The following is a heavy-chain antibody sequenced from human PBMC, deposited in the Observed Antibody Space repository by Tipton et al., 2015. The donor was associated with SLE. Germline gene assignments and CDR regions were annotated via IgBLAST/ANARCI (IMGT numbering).Heavy chain of an antibody. J-gene: IGHJ6*03. Sequence: TLSLTCTVSGVSISTSSDYWGWIRQSPGKGLEWIGTIYYSGSTYYNPSLQSRVTISVDTSKNQFSLKLSSVTAADTAVYYCARTSTYYDFWSGSYYYYYYMDVWGKGTTVTVSS. CDR2: IYYSGST. CDR1: GVSISTSSDY. CDR3: ARTSTYYDFWSGSYYYYYYMDV. V-gene: IGHV4-39*01. D-gene: IGHD3-3*01.